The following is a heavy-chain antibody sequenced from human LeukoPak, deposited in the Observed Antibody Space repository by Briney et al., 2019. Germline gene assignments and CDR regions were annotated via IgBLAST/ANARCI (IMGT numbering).Heavy chain of an antibody. Sequence: SETLSLTCTVSGYCMSSGYYWAWIRQPPGKGLEWIGSIYQSGTTYYNPSLKSRVTISVDTSKNHFSLRLSSVTAADTAVYYCATRIPYGCFDYWGQGTLVTVSS. J-gene: IGHJ4*02. CDR2: IYQSGTT. D-gene: IGHD3-10*01. V-gene: IGHV4-38-2*02. CDR1: GYCMSSGYY. CDR3: ATRIPYGCFDY.